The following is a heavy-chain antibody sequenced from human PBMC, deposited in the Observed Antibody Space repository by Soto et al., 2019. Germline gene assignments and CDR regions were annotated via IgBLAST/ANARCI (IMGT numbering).Heavy chain of an antibody. CDR3: TRKITASDY. CDR2: ISSSSSHI. CDR1: GFTFSSYS. Sequence: EVHLVESGGGLVKPGGSLRLSCTASGFTFSSYSMNWVRQAPGKGLEWVSSISSSSSHIYYVDSVKGRFTVSRDNAKNSVYLQMNSLRAEDTAVYYCTRKITASDYWGQGNLVTVSS. J-gene: IGHJ4*02. V-gene: IGHV3-21*01.